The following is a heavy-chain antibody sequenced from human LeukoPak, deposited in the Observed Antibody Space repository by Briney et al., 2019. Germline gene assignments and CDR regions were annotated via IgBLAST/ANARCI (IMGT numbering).Heavy chain of an antibody. V-gene: IGHV3-33*06. J-gene: IGHJ4*02. CDR1: GFTFSSYG. CDR3: AKDGSGENFDY. Sequence: GGSLRLSCAASGFTFSSYGMHWVRQAPGKGLEWVAVIWYDGSNKYYADSVKGRFTISRDSSKNTLYLQMNSLRAEDTAVYYCAKDGSGENFDYWGQGTLVTVSS. D-gene: IGHD3-10*01. CDR2: IWYDGSNK.